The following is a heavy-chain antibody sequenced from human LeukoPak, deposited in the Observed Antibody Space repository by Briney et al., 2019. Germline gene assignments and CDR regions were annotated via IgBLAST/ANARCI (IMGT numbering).Heavy chain of an antibody. CDR1: GGSISSYY. D-gene: IGHD3-22*01. V-gene: IGHV4-4*07. CDR3: ARDHNTLRIVRQDAFDI. Sequence: RTSETLSLTCTVSGGSISSYYWSWIRQPAGKGLEWIGRIYTSGSTNYNPSLKSRVTMSVDTSKNQFSLNLTSVTAADTAVYYCARDHNTLRIVRQDAFDIWGQGTMVTVSS. J-gene: IGHJ3*02. CDR2: IYTSGST.